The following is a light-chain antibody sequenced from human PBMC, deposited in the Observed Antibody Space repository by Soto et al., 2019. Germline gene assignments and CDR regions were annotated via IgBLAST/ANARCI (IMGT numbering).Light chain of an antibody. CDR1: QSVRND. J-gene: IGKJ4*01. V-gene: IGKV3-11*01. CDR3: QQRTNWPPT. CDR2: SAS. Sequence: EIVLTQSPATLSLSPGERATLSCRASQSVRNDLVWYHQKLRQAPRVLIYSASNRATGIPAKFSGSGSGTDFTLTISSLGPEDVAVYYCQQRTNWPPTFGGGTKVEMK.